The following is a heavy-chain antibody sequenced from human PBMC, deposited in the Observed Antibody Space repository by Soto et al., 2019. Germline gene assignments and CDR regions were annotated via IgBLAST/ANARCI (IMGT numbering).Heavy chain of an antibody. J-gene: IGHJ5*02. V-gene: IGHV2-70*04. CDR2: IDWDDDK. CDR1: GFSLSTSGMR. D-gene: IGHD5-12*01. Sequence: SGPTLVNPTQTLTLTCTFSGFSLSTSGMRVSWIRQPPGKALEWLARIDWDDDKFYSTSLRTRLTISKDTSKNQVVLTMTNMGPVDTATYYCAKPGTDGSWFDPWGQGTLVTVSS. CDR3: AKPGTDGSWFDP.